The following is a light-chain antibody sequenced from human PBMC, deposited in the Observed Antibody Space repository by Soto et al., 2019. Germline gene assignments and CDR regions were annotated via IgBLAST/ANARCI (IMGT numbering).Light chain of an antibody. CDR1: QSISIW. J-gene: IGKJ1*01. CDR2: DAS. Sequence: DIQMTQSPSTLSASVGDRVTITCRARQSISIWLAWYQQKPGKAPKLLIYDASILESGVPSRFSGSGSGTEFTLTISSLQPDDFATYYCQHYKMYSPWTFGQGTKVDIK. V-gene: IGKV1-5*01. CDR3: QHYKMYSPWT.